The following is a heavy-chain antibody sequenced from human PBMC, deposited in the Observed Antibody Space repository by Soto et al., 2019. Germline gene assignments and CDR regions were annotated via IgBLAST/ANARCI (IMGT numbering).Heavy chain of an antibody. V-gene: IGHV3-7*03. J-gene: IGHJ4*02. CDR1: GFIFNDYW. D-gene: IGHD2-21*02. CDR3: ARRGDDFDF. Sequence: EVQLVVSGGGLVQPGGSLRLSCTASGFIFNDYWMSWVRQAPGKGLEWLANIKEDGSERYYLDSVKGRFTISRANAKNSLFLQMDSLRAEDTAMYFCARRGDDFDFWGQGTLVTVSS. CDR2: IKEDGSER.